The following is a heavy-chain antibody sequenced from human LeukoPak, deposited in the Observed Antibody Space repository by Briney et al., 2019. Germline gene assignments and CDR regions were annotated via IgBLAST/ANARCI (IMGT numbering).Heavy chain of an antibody. J-gene: IGHJ4*02. CDR1: GFTVGSNY. CDR3: ATSVLGYCSSTSCPFDY. Sequence: GGSLRLSCAASGFTVGSNYMSWVRQAPGKGLEWVSVIYSGGSTYYADSVKGRFTISRDNSKNTLYLQMNSLRAEDTAVYYCATSVLGYCSSTSCPFDYWGQGALVTVSS. V-gene: IGHV3-53*01. CDR2: IYSGGST. D-gene: IGHD2-2*01.